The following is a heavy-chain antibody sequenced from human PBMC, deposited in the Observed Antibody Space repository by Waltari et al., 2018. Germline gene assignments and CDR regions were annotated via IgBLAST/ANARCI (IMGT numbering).Heavy chain of an antibody. D-gene: IGHD3-10*01. Sequence: QVQLQQWGAGLLKPSETLSLTCAVYGGSFSGYYWRWIRQPPGKGLEWIGEINHSGSTNYNPSLKSRVTISVDTSKNQFSLKLSSVTAADTAVYYCARGGSGSYYNPYYYYYYMDVWGKGTTVTVSS. J-gene: IGHJ6*03. CDR2: INHSGST. CDR3: ARGGSGSYYNPYYYYYYMDV. CDR1: GGSFSGYY. V-gene: IGHV4-34*01.